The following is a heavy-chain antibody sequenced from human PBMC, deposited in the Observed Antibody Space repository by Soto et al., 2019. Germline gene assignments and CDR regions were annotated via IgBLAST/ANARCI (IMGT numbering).Heavy chain of an antibody. J-gene: IGHJ4*02. Sequence: ASVKVSCKASGYTFTSYAMHWVRQAPGQRLEWMGWINAGNGNTKYSQKFQGRVTITRDTSASTAYLELSSLRSEDTAVYYCAAVSGCCYFDYWGQGTLVTVSS. D-gene: IGHD3-9*01. CDR3: AAVSGCCYFDY. CDR2: INAGNGNT. CDR1: GYTFTSYA. V-gene: IGHV1-3*01.